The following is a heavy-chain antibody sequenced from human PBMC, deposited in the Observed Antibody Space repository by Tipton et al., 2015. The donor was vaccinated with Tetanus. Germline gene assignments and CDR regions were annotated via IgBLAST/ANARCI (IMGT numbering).Heavy chain of an antibody. J-gene: IGHJ3*02. CDR1: GGSISSYY. Sequence: TLSLTCSVSGGSISSYYWTWIRQPPGRGLEWIGFVHHSGRTNYSPSLRSRVSLSVDTSKNQFSLKLSSVTAADTAVYYCARIGWLQQNKPAFDIWGQGTLVTVSS. CDR3: ARIGWLQQNKPAFDI. V-gene: IGHV4-59*01. D-gene: IGHD6-19*01. CDR2: VHHSGRT.